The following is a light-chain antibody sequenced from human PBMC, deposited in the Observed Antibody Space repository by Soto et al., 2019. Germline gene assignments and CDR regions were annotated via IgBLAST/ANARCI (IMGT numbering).Light chain of an antibody. J-gene: IGLJ2*01. CDR1: RSDVGSYNL. V-gene: IGLV2-23*01. Sequence: QSALTQPASVSGSPGQSITISCTGTRSDVGSYNLVSWYQQHPGKAPKLMIYEGSKRPSGVSNRFSGSKSGNTASLTISGLQAEDEADYYCCSYADGSTYVVFGGWTKLTVL. CDR2: EGS. CDR3: CSYADGSTYVV.